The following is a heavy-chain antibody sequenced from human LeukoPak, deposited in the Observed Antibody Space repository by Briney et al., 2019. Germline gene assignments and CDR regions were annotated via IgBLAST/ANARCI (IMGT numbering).Heavy chain of an antibody. CDR2: MYDSGST. J-gene: IGHJ4*02. Sequence: PSETLSLTCTVPGGSISSSSYYCGWIRHPPGKGLEWIGSMYDSGSTYYNPSLKSRVTISVDTSKNQFSLKLSSVTAADTAVYYCARHRKLGRFGECLDYWGQGTLVTVSS. V-gene: IGHV4-39*01. CDR1: GGSISSSSYY. D-gene: IGHD3-10*01. CDR3: ARHRKLGRFGECLDY.